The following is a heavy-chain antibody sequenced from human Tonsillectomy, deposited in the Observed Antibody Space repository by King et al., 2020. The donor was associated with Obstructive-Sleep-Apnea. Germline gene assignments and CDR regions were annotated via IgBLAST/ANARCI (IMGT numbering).Heavy chain of an antibody. V-gene: IGHV4-34*01. CDR1: GGSFSGYY. J-gene: IGHJ6*02. CDR3: ARGGKGYYYGSGRKENGMDV. Sequence: VQLQQWGAGLLKPSETLSLTCAVYGGSFSGYYWSWIRQPPGKGLEWIGEINHSGSTNYNPSLKRLVTISVDTSKNQFSLKLSSVTAADTAVYYCARGGKGYYYGSGRKENGMDVWGQGTTVTVSS. D-gene: IGHD3-10*01. CDR2: INHSGST.